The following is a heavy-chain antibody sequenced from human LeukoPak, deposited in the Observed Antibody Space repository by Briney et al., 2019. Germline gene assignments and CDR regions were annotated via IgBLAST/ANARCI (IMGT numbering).Heavy chain of an antibody. J-gene: IGHJ4*02. V-gene: IGHV3-30-3*01. Sequence: GGSLRLSCAASGFTFSSYAMHWVRQAPGKGLEWVAVISYDGSNKYYADSVKGRFTISRDNSKNTLYLQMNSLRAEDTAVYYCAKDLGGATAFDYWGQGTLVTVSS. CDR2: ISYDGSNK. CDR3: AKDLGGATAFDY. CDR1: GFTFSSYA. D-gene: IGHD4/OR15-4a*01.